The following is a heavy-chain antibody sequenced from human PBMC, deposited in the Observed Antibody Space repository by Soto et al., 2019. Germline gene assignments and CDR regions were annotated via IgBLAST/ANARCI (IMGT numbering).Heavy chain of an antibody. Sequence: EVQLLESGGGLVQPGGSLRLSCAASGFTFSNYAMNWVRQAPVKGLGWVSVISGSGDSTYHADSVKGRFTISRDNSKTTLYLQLNSLRAEDTAVYYCARRGSGSYYDYWGQGTLVTVSS. J-gene: IGHJ4*02. V-gene: IGHV3-23*01. CDR3: ARRGSGSYYDY. CDR2: ISGSGDST. CDR1: GFTFSNYA. D-gene: IGHD1-26*01.